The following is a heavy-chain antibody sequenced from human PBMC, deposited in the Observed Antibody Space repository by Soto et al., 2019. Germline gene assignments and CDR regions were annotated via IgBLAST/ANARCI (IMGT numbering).Heavy chain of an antibody. CDR1: GFTFSSYG. Sequence: PGGSLRLSCAASGFTFSSYGMHWVRQAPGKGLEWVAVISYDGSNKYYADSVKGRFTVSRDNSKNTLYLQMNSLRAEDTAVYYCANDLSGSIGRVKWGQGTLVTVSS. CDR2: ISYDGSNK. CDR3: ANDLSGSIGRVK. D-gene: IGHD2-15*01. V-gene: IGHV3-30*18. J-gene: IGHJ4*02.